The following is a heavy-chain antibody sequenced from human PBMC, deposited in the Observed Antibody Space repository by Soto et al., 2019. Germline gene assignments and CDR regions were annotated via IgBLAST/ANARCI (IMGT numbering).Heavy chain of an antibody. D-gene: IGHD3-16*02. CDR3: VRAEYIDSYYYYGMEV. CDR1: GFTFSSFW. V-gene: IGHV3-74*01. Sequence: QLVESGGGLVQPGGSLRLSCAASGFTFSSFWMHWVRQAPGKGLVWVSRIKSDERSTSYADSVKGRFTISRDNAKNTLYLQMNSLRVDDTAVYYCVRAEYIDSYYYYGMEVWGQGTTVTVSS. CDR2: IKSDERST. J-gene: IGHJ6*02.